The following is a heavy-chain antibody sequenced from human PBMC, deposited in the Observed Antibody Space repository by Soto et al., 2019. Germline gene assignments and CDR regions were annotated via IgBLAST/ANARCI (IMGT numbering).Heavy chain of an antibody. V-gene: IGHV3-21*01. J-gene: IGHJ4*02. CDR1: VFTFGSLF. Sequence: GASMRPPSSAWVFTFGSLFSNLVGHATGKGVEWVSSVTSSSSYIYYADSVKGRFTISRDNAKNSLYLQMNSLRAEDTAVYYCAIDRGPDPKAWLAVAGRWGQGTLVTVSS. CDR3: AIDRGPDPKAWLAVAGR. CDR2: VTSSSSYI. D-gene: IGHD6-19*01.